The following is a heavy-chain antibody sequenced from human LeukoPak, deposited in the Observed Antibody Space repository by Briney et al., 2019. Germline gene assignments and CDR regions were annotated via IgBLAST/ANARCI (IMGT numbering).Heavy chain of an antibody. J-gene: IGHJ6*02. Sequence: SVKVSCKASGGTFSSYAISWVRQAPGQGLEWMGGIIPFFGTANYAQKFQGRVTITADESTSTAYMELSSLRSEDTAVYYCASSTGSNYYYYGMDVWGQGTTVTVSS. V-gene: IGHV1-69*13. CDR2: IIPFFGTA. D-gene: IGHD1-26*01. CDR1: GGTFSSYA. CDR3: ASSTGSNYYYYGMDV.